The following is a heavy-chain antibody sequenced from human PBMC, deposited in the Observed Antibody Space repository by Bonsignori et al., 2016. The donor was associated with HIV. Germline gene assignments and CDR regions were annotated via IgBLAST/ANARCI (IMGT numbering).Heavy chain of an antibody. V-gene: IGHV3-9*01. CDR3: AKGASFGGVIVRSGRSDYFDY. CDR2: ISWNGGSV. J-gene: IGHJ4*02. Sequence: VRQAPGKGLEWVSSISWNGGSVGYADSVKGRFTISRDNAKNSLYLQMNSLRPEDTAFYYCAKGASFGGVIVRSGRSDYFDYWGQGTLVTVSS. D-gene: IGHD3-16*02.